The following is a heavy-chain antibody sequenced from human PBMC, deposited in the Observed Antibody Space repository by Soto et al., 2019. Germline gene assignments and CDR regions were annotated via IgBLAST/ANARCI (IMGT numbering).Heavy chain of an antibody. V-gene: IGHV3-7*01. J-gene: IGHJ6*02. Sequence: XVSLRLSCAATGFIFGTYWMSWVRQAPGKGLEWVANIKHDGNEKYYADSVKGRFTVSRDNVKNFLHLQMSSLRGDDTGVYFCVRATLSWGHYYFRGLDVWGQGTTVTVSS. CDR3: VRATLSWGHYYFRGLDV. CDR1: GFIFGTYW. D-gene: IGHD3-22*01. CDR2: IKHDGNEK.